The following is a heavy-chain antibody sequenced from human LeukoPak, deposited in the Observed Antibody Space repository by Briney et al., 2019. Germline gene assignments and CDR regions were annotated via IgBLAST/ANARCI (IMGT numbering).Heavy chain of an antibody. J-gene: IGHJ4*02. Sequence: GGSLRLSCAASGFIFSSYPMSWVRQAPGKGLEWVSAISGTAENTYYADSVKGRFSISRDNSRNTVQLQMNSLRPEDTAVYYCANQRGGFWGQGTLVTLSS. CDR3: ANQRGGF. D-gene: IGHD3-10*01. CDR2: ISGTAENT. CDR1: GFIFSSYP. V-gene: IGHV3-23*01.